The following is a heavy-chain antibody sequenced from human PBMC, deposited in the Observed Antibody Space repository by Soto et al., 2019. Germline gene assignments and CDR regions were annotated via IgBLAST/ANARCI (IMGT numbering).Heavy chain of an antibody. CDR1: GFTVSSRRNY. CDR2: IFDGDNS. CDR3: ARGKAEYDRSGYPLSD. V-gene: IGHV3-53*01. D-gene: IGHD3-22*01. J-gene: IGHJ1*01. Sequence: GGSLRLSCVVSGFTVSSRRNYMSWVRHAPGKGLEWVSVIFDGDNSYYADSVKGRFTISRDNSKNTLYLQMNSLRAEDTAVYYCARGKAEYDRSGYPLSDSGRRTLVNPSS.